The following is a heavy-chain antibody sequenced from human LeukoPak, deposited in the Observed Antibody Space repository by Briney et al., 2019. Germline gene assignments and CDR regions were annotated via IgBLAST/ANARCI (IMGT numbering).Heavy chain of an antibody. D-gene: IGHD3-22*01. CDR3: ARQFNYDSSGYPPPFDY. CDR1: GGSISSYY. J-gene: IGHJ4*02. CDR2: IYYSGST. V-gene: IGHV4-59*08. Sequence: SETLSLTCTVSGGSISSYYWSWIRQPPGKGLEWIGYIYYSGSTNYNPSLKSRVTISVDTSKNQFSLKLSSVTAADTAVYYCARQFNYDSSGYPPPFDYWGQGTLVTVSS.